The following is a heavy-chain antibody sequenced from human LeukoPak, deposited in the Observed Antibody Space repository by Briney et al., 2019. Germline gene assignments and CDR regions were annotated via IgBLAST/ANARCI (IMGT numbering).Heavy chain of an antibody. Sequence: ASVKVSCKASGYTFTGYHMHWVRQAPGQGLEWMGWINPNSGGTNYAQKFQGRVTMTRDTSISTAYMKLSRLRSDDTAVYYCARDPASIAATTGVDYWGQGTLVTVSS. J-gene: IGHJ4*02. CDR3: ARDPASIAATTGVDY. CDR2: INPNSGGT. V-gene: IGHV1-2*02. D-gene: IGHD6-6*01. CDR1: GYTFTGYH.